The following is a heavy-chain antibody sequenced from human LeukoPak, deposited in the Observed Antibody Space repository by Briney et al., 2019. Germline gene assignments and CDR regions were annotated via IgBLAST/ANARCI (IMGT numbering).Heavy chain of an antibody. CDR1: GLTFNNYA. J-gene: IGHJ6*02. CDR3: AKVSGGGLYYDGMDV. D-gene: IGHD1-14*01. Sequence: GGSLRLSCAASGLTFNNYAMNWVRQAPGKGLEWVSVISGSGGTTYYADSVKGRFTISRDSSKNTLYLQMNSLRAEDTAVYYCAKVSGGGLYYDGMDVWGQGTTATVSS. V-gene: IGHV3-23*01. CDR2: ISGSGGTT.